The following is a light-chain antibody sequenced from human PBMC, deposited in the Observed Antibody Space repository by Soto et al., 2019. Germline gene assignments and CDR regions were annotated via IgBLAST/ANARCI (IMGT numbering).Light chain of an antibody. CDR1: QGISTF. Sequence: DIQLTQSPSFLSASVGDRVTLTCRASQGISTFLAWYQQHPGTAPKRLIYDASNLQSGVPSRFSGSGSGTEFTLTISSLQPEDFATYYCQQYSNWPPITFGQGTRLEIK. CDR2: DAS. CDR3: QQYSNWPPIT. J-gene: IGKJ5*01. V-gene: IGKV1-9*01.